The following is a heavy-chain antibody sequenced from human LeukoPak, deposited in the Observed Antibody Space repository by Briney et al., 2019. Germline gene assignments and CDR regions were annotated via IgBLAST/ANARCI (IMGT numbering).Heavy chain of an antibody. CDR2: IIPIFGTA. CDR3: ASTYYDFWSGFAGSYYFDY. Sequence: ASVKVSCKASGGTFSSYAISWVRQAPGQGLEWMGGIIPIFGTANYAQKFQGRVTITADESTSTAYMELSSLRSEDTAVHYCASTYYDFWSGFAGSYYFDYWGQGTLVTVSS. D-gene: IGHD3-3*01. V-gene: IGHV1-69*13. CDR1: GGTFSSYA. J-gene: IGHJ4*02.